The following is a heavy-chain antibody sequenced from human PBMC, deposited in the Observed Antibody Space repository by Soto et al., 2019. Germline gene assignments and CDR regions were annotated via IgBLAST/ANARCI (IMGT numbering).Heavy chain of an antibody. D-gene: IGHD2-15*01. CDR2: ISPGSRYP. J-gene: IGHJ5*02. CDR3: VRGGGGGLFDP. V-gene: IGHV3-11*06. CDR1: GFTFGDSY. Sequence: GALRLSCASSGFTFGDSYMSWIRQAPGKGLEWLSYISPGSRYPAYADSVKGRFTISRDNAKRSLYLQMMCLTAEDTAIYYCVRGGGGGLFDPWGQGTMVTVSS.